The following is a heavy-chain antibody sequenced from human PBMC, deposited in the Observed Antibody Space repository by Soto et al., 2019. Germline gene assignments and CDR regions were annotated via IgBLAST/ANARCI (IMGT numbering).Heavy chain of an antibody. CDR3: ARERSSGAFEI. Sequence: QVQLVQSGAEVKKPGASVKVSCKTSGYTFTSYDINWVRQATGQGLEWMGWMNPNSGNTAYAQKSQGRVTMTRNTSISTAYMELSSLSSEDPAVYYCARERSSGAFEIWGQGTMVTVSS. V-gene: IGHV1-8*01. J-gene: IGHJ3*02. CDR1: GYTFTSYD. CDR2: MNPNSGNT. D-gene: IGHD1-26*01.